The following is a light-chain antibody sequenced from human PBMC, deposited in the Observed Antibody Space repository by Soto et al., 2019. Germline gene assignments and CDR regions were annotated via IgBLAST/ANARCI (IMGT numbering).Light chain of an antibody. CDR1: QSVSSSY. CDR3: QQYGSSPRT. J-gene: IGKJ1*01. Sequence: EIVVTQSPGTLSLSPGERATLSCRASQSVSSSYLAWYQQKPGQAPRLLIYGASSRATGIPDRFSGSGSGTDFILTSSSLEPEDFAVYYCQQYGSSPRTFGQGTKVEIK. CDR2: GAS. V-gene: IGKV3-20*01.